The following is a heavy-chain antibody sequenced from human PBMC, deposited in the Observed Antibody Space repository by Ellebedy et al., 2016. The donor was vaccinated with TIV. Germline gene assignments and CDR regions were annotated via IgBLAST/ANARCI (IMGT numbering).Heavy chain of an antibody. CDR2: IFAYNGNT. V-gene: IGHV1-18*01. D-gene: IGHD6-19*01. Sequence: ASVKVSCKTSGYSFTSHGLSWVRQAPGQGLEWMGWIFAYNGNTNYAQNFAGRLIMTTDTSTSTAYMDLRNLRSDDTAVYYCARDPSSGWPKPLDYWGQGTLVTVSS. CDR3: ARDPSSGWPKPLDY. J-gene: IGHJ4*02. CDR1: GYSFTSHG.